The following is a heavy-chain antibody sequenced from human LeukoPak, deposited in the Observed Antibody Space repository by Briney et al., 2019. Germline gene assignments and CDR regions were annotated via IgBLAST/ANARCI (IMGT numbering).Heavy chain of an antibody. V-gene: IGHV1-46*01. CDR1: GYIFSNFF. J-gene: IGHJ4*02. Sequence: VASVKVSCTASGYIFSNFFSSYGITWVRQAPGQGLEWMGIINPSGGSTSYAQKFQGRVTMTRDTSTSTVYMELSSLRSEDTAVYYCARDEVGATCFDYWGQGTLVTVSS. D-gene: IGHD1-26*01. CDR2: INPSGGST. CDR3: ARDEVGATCFDY.